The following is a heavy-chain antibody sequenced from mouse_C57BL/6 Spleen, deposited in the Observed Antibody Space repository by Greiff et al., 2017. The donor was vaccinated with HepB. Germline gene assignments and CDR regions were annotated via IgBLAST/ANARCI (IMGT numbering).Heavy chain of an antibody. CDR2: ISDGGSYT. V-gene: IGHV5-4*03. J-gene: IGHJ4*01. CDR1: GFTFSSYA. Sequence: DVKLVESGGGLVKPGGSLKLSCAASGFTFSSYAMSWVRQTPEKRLEWVATISDGGSYTYYPDNVKGRFTISRDNAKNNLYLQRSHLKSEDTAMYYCARGEDAMDYWGQGTSVTVSS. CDR3: ARGEDAMDY.